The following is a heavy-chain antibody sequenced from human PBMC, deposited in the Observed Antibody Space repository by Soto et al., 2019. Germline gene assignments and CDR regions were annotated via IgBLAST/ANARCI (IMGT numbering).Heavy chain of an antibody. CDR2: ISSSSSYI. V-gene: IGHV3-21*01. J-gene: IGHJ6*03. CDR3: ARAGYCSSTSCYMGYYYYYYYMDV. Sequence: GGSLRLSCAASGFTFSSYSMNWVRQAPGKGLEWVSSISSSSSYIYYADSVKGRFTISRDNAKNSLYLQMNSLRAEDTAVYYCARAGYCSSTSCYMGYYYYYYYMDVWGKGTTVTVSS. CDR1: GFTFSSYS. D-gene: IGHD2-2*02.